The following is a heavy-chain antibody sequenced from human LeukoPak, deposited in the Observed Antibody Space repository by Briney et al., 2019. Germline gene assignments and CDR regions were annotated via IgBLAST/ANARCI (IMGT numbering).Heavy chain of an antibody. D-gene: IGHD4-17*01. V-gene: IGHV4-39*01. CDR1: GGPISSSSYY. Sequence: SETLSLTCTVSGGPISSSSYYWGWIRQPPGKGLEWTGSIYYSGSTYYNPSLKSRVTISVDTSKNQFSLKLSSVTAADTAVYYCARLGGDYVYYFDYWGQGTLVTVSS. CDR2: IYYSGST. CDR3: ARLGGDYVYYFDY. J-gene: IGHJ4*02.